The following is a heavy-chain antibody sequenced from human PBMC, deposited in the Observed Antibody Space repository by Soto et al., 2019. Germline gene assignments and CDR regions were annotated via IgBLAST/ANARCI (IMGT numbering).Heavy chain of an antibody. D-gene: IGHD4-17*01. CDR1: GGTFSSYA. CDR3: GGGGRMTRVTKRGY. CDR2: IIPIFGTA. Sequence: QVQLVQSGAEVKKPGSSVKVSCKASGGTFSSYAISWVRQAPGQGLEWMGGIIPIFGTANYAQKFQGRVRFTADESTSTAYMGLSGLRSGDRAVYYWGGGGRMTRVTKRGYGGQGPLVTVSS. V-gene: IGHV1-69*12. J-gene: IGHJ4*02.